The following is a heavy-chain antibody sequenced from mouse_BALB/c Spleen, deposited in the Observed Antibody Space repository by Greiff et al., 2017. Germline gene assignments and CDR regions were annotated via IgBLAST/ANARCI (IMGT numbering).Heavy chain of an antibody. V-gene: IGHV1-9*01. CDR3: ARIYYGNYGGY. CDR1: GYTFSSYW. CDR2: ILPGSGST. Sequence: VKLVESGAELMKPGASVKISCKATGYTFSSYWIEWVKQRPGHGLEWIGEILPGSGSTNYNEKFKGKATFTADTSSNTAYMQLSSLTSEDSAVYYCARIYYGNYGGYWGQGTTLTVSS. J-gene: IGHJ2*01. D-gene: IGHD2-1*01.